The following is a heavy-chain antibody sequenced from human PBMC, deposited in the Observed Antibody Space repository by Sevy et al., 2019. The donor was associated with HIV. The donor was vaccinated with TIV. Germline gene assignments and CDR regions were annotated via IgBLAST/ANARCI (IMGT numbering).Heavy chain of an antibody. Sequence: GGSLRLSCAASGFAFNSYWMSWVRQAPGMGLQWVGTIKEDGSEKYYVDSMKGRFTISRDNAKNSLYLQRNSLRAEDTAVYYCARDWRGYIGSGSDYYYYGMDVWGQGTTVTVSS. D-gene: IGHD3-10*01. CDR3: ARDWRGYIGSGSDYYYYGMDV. J-gene: IGHJ6*02. CDR1: GFAFNSYW. CDR2: IKEDGSEK. V-gene: IGHV3-7*03.